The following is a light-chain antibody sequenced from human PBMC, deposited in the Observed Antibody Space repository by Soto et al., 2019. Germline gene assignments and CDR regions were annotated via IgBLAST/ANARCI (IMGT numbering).Light chain of an antibody. CDR2: EVS. V-gene: IGLV2-14*01. Sequence: SALTQPASVSGSPGQSITISCTGTSGDVGGYYYVSWYQQLPGKAPKLMISEVSNRPSGVSNRFSGSKSGNTASLTISGLRAEDEADYYCSSYTAGGTIFGTGTKVTVL. CDR1: SGDVGGYYY. J-gene: IGLJ1*01. CDR3: SSYTAGGTI.